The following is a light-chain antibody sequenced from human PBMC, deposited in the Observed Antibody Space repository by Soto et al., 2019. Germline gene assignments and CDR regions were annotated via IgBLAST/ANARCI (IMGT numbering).Light chain of an antibody. CDR1: QSISSR. J-gene: IGKJ1*01. CDR2: KAS. CDR3: QQYNSYSWT. V-gene: IGKV1-5*03. Sequence: DIQMTQSPSTLSASVGDRVTITCRASQSISSRLAWYQQKPGKAPKVLIYKASSLESGVPSRFSGSGSGTEFTLTISSLQPDDFATYYCQQYNSYSWTFGQGTKVEIK.